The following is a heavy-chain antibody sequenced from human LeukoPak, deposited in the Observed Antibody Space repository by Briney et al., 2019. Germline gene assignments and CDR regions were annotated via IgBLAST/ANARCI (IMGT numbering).Heavy chain of an antibody. D-gene: IGHD3/OR15-3a*01. J-gene: IGHJ4*02. V-gene: IGHV4-39*07. CDR2: IHYSGRF. CDR1: GDSISSSTYY. Sequence: SETLSLTCTVSGDSISSSTYYWGWIRQPPGKGLEWIGSIHYSGRFYYNPSLKSRVIISVATSKNQFSLNLSSVTAADTAVYYCARQTGSGLFILPGGQGTLVTVSS. CDR3: ARQTGSGLFILP.